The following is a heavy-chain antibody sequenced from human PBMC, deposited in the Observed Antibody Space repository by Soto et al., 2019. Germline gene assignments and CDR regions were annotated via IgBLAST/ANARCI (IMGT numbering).Heavy chain of an antibody. CDR1: GFTFSSYS. J-gene: IGHJ3*02. CDR3: ARPRGSGLKSDACNI. Sequence: PGGSLRLSCAASGFTFSSYSMNWVRQAPGKGLEWVSSISSSSSYIYYADSVKGRFTISRDNAKNSLYLQMNSLRAEDTAVSYCARPRGSGLKSDACNIWGQGTMVTVSS. D-gene: IGHD6-25*01. V-gene: IGHV3-21*01. CDR2: ISSSSSYI.